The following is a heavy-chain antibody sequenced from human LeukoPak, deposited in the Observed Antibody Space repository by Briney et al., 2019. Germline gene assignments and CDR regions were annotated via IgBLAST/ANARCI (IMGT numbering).Heavy chain of an antibody. Sequence: ASVKVSCKAPGYTFTGYYMHWVRQAPGQGLEWMGWIDPNSGGTNYAQKFQGRVTITRNTSISTAYMELSSLRSEDTAVYYCARVNWNAFDYWGQGTLVTVSS. CDR1: GYTFTGYY. D-gene: IGHD1-20*01. V-gene: IGHV1-2*02. CDR2: IDPNSGGT. J-gene: IGHJ4*02. CDR3: ARVNWNAFDY.